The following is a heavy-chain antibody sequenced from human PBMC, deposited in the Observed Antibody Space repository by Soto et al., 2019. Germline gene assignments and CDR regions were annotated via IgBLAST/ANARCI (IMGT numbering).Heavy chain of an antibody. Sequence: QVQLQESGPGLVKPSETLSLTCTVSGGSIRSYYWSWIRRPPGKGLEWIGYIYHNGDTNYNPSLKSRVTISLDTFRGQISLRLSSVTAADTALYYCARKSGYDYNGMDVWGQGTTVTVSS. D-gene: IGHD3-3*01. J-gene: IGHJ6*02. CDR3: ARKSGYDYNGMDV. CDR1: GGSIRSYY. CDR2: IYHNGDT. V-gene: IGHV4-59*01.